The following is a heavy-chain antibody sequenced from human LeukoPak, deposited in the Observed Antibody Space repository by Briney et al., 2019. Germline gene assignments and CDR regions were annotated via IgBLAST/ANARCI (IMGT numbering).Heavy chain of an antibody. V-gene: IGHV3-30*18. CDR3: AKDRTSTWSWDY. Sequence: GGSLRLSCAASGFTFSSYDMHWVRQAPGRGLERVAIILSDGNDKYYADSVKGRFTISRDNSKDTLDLQMNSLRAEDTAVYYCAKDRTSTWSWDYWGQGTLVIVSS. D-gene: IGHD6-13*01. CDR2: ILSDGNDK. CDR1: GFTFSSYD. J-gene: IGHJ4*02.